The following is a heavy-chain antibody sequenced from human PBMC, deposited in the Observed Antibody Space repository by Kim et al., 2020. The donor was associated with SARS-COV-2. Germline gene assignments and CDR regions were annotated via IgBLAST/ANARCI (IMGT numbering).Heavy chain of an antibody. CDR3: ARVYSSWSMDV. V-gene: IGHV3-33*01. Sequence: KYYAASVKGRFTISRDNSKNTLYLQMNSLRAEDTAVYYCARVYSSWSMDVWGKGTTVTVSS. D-gene: IGHD6-19*01. J-gene: IGHJ6*03. CDR2: K.